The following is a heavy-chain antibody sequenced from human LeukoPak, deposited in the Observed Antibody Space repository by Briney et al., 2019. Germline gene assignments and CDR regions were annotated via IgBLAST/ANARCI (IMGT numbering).Heavy chain of an antibody. J-gene: IGHJ6*02. D-gene: IGHD2-2*01. CDR3: ARDFQPRYCSSSSCSPA. CDR1: GFTFSNYW. Sequence: GGSLRLSCAASGFTFSNYWMSWVRQAPGEGLEWVANIRPDGSQKYYVDSARGRFTISRDNAKSSLYLQMSSLRPEDTATYYCARDFQPRYCSSSSCSPAWGQGTTVTVSS. CDR2: IRPDGSQK. V-gene: IGHV3-7*03.